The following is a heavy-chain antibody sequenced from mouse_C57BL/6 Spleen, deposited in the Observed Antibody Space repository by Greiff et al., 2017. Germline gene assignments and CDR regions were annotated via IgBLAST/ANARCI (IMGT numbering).Heavy chain of an antibody. CDR1: GYTFTSYW. D-gene: IGHD3-2*02. CDR3: ARTAQVFDY. J-gene: IGHJ2*01. V-gene: IGHV1-64*01. Sequence: QVQLQQPGAELVKPGASVKLSCKASGYTFTSYWMHWVKQRPGQGLEWIGMIHPNSGSTNYNEKFKSKATLTVDKSSSTAYLQRRSLTSEDSAIYYCARTAQVFDYWGQGTTLTVSS. CDR2: IHPNSGST.